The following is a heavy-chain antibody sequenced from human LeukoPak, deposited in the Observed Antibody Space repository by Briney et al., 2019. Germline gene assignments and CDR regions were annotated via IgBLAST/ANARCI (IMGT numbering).Heavy chain of an antibody. J-gene: IGHJ4*02. CDR1: GGSFSGYY. Sequence: TSETLSLTCAVYGGSFSGYYWSWIRQPPGKGLEWIGEINHSGSTNYNPSLKSRVTISVDTSKNQFSLKLSSVTAADTAVYYCARRGYPPFYSSGVDYWGQGTLVTVSS. CDR3: ARRGYPPFYSSGVDY. CDR2: INHSGST. V-gene: IGHV4-34*01. D-gene: IGHD3-22*01.